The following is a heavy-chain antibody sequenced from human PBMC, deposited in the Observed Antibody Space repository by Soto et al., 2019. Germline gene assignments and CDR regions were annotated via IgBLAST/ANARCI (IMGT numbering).Heavy chain of an antibody. CDR3: ARGYLGGAAAESHAFDI. D-gene: IGHD6-13*01. J-gene: IGHJ3*02. V-gene: IGHV5-51*01. Sequence: GESLKISCNGSGYSFTSYWIGWVRQMPGKGLEWMGIIYPGDSDTRYSPSFQGQVTISADKSISTAYLQWSSLKASDTAMYYCARGYLGGAAAESHAFDIWGQGTMVTVSS. CDR2: IYPGDSDT. CDR1: GYSFTSYW.